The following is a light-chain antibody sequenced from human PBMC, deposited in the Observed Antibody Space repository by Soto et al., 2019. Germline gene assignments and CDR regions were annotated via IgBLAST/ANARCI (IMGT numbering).Light chain of an antibody. CDR3: QQSYSSSWT. CDR2: GTS. Sequence: DIQMTQSPSSLSASVGDRVTITCRASLPISNYLAWYQQKPGKAPNLLIYGTSNLQSGVPSRFSGSGSGTGFTLTISSLQREDFATYYCQQSYSSSWTFGQGTKVDIK. J-gene: IGKJ1*01. CDR1: LPISNY. V-gene: IGKV1-39*01.